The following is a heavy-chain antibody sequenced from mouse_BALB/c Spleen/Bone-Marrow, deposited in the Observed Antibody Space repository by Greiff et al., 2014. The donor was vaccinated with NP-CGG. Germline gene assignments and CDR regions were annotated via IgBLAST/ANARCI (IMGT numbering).Heavy chain of an antibody. J-gene: IGHJ4*01. CDR2: ISDGGGYT. V-gene: IGHV5-4*02. CDR3: ARSGERFGAMDD. D-gene: IGHD3-1*01. Sequence: EVMLVESGGGLVKPGGSLKLSCAASGFTFSDYYMYWVRQTPEKRLEWVATISDGGGYTYYPDSVWGRFTISRDNAKNNLYLQMSSLKSEDTAMYYCARSGERFGAMDDWGQGTSVTVFS. CDR1: GFTFSDYY.